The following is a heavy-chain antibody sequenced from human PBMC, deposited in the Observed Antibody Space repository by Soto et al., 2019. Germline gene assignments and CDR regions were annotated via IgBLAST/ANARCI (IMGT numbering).Heavy chain of an antibody. V-gene: IGHV1-69*10. D-gene: IGHD2-15*01. CDR2: TIPVLGPA. Sequence: TVKVSCNASGVTYNTFAVSWVRQAPGQGLEWMGGTIPVLGPAFYAQKFQGRVTITADKSTSTAYLELTSLRSEDTAVYYCVRAAKLYFDYGGQGTLVTVSS. J-gene: IGHJ4*02. CDR1: GVTYNTFA. CDR3: VRAAKLYFDY.